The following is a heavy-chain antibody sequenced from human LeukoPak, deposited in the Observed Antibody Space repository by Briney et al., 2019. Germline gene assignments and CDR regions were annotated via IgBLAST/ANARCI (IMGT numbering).Heavy chain of an antibody. CDR2: KYSRSKWYN. D-gene: IGHD6-6*01. CDR3: ARRVPAGSSSSGTDV. V-gene: IGHV6-1*01. J-gene: IGHJ6*02. Sequence: SQTLSLTRAISGVGASSITATCDCIRPSPSRGLEWRGRKYSRSKWYNDYAVSVKSRIPISPGSSKNRFSLQLKPLTSKDMAVYYCARRVPAGSSSSGTDVWGQGTTVTVSS. CDR1: GVGASSITAT.